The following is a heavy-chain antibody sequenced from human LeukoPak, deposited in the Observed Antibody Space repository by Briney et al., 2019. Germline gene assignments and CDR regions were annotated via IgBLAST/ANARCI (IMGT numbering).Heavy chain of an antibody. CDR3: ATPSNYYDSSGYYAFDY. CDR1: GYTFTNYG. D-gene: IGHD3-22*01. V-gene: IGHV1-18*01. CDR2: ISAYNGNT. J-gene: IGHJ4*02. Sequence: ASVRVSCKASGYTFTNYGINWVRQAPGQGLEWMGWISAYNGNTNYAQKLQGRVTMTTDTSTSTAYMELRSLRSDDTAVYYCATPSNYYDSSGYYAFDYWGQGTLVTVSS.